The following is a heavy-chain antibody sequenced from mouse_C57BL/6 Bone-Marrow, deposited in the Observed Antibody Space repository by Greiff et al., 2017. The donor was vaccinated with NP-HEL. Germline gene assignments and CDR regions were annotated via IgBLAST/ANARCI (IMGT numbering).Heavy chain of an antibody. V-gene: IGHV1-81*01. D-gene: IGHD1-1*01. Sequence: VQLQQSGAELARPGASVKLSCTASGYTFTSYGISWVQQRTGQGLEWIGEIYPGGGNTYYNEKVKGKATLTADKSSSTAYMEIRSLTSEDSAVYYCARDHYYGSSSYWYFYVWGTGTTVTVSA. CDR1: GYTFTSYG. J-gene: IGHJ1*03. CDR2: IYPGGGNT. CDR3: ARDHYYGSSSYWYFYV.